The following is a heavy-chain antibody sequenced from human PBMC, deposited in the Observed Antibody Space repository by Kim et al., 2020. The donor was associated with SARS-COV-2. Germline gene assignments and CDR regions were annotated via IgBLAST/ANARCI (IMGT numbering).Heavy chain of an antibody. V-gene: IGHV3-30*18. D-gene: IGHD3-10*01. CDR2: ISYDGSNK. CDR1: GFTFSSYG. J-gene: IGHJ4*02. CDR3: AKDPSAILWFGEFDY. Sequence: GGSLRLSCAASGFTFSSYGMHWVRQAPGKGLEWVAVISYDGSNKYYADSVKGRFTISRDNSKNTLYLQMNSLRAEDTAVYYCAKDPSAILWFGEFDYWGQGTLVTVSS.